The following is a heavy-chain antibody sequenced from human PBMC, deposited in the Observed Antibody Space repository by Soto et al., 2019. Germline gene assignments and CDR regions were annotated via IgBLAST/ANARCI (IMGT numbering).Heavy chain of an antibody. CDR1: GYTFTGYY. CDR3: ARDGSGWSGKSDY. V-gene: IGHV1-2*04. CDR2: INPNSGAT. Sequence: GASVKVSCKASGYTFTGYYIHWVRQAPGQGLEWMGWINPNSGATNYAQKFQGWVTMTRDTSTTTAYMELRRLRSEDTAVYYCARDGSGWSGKSDYGGKGTLVTVPS. J-gene: IGHJ4*02. D-gene: IGHD6-19*01.